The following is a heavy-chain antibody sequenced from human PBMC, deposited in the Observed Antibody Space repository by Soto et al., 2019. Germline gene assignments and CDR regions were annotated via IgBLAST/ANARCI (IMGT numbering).Heavy chain of an antibody. V-gene: IGHV3-23*01. D-gene: IGHD2-8*01. CDR3: ARDFSDGYCTNGVCKPYNWFDP. CDR2: ISETGRST. CDR1: LFTFSNYV. J-gene: IGHJ5*02. Sequence: GGSLRLSCVDSLFTFSNYVMSWVRQAPGKGLEWVSTISETGRSTYYADSEKGRFTISRDNAKNTLYLEMSSLRSEDTAVYYCARDFSDGYCTNGVCKPYNWFDPWGQGTLVTVSS.